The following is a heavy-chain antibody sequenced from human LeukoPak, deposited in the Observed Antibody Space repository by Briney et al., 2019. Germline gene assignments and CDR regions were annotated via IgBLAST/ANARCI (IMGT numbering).Heavy chain of an antibody. CDR3: ARDRRVRGVTEKYYYYMDV. CDR2: INPNSGGT. CDR1: GYTFTGYY. J-gene: IGHJ6*03. V-gene: IGHV1-2*06. Sequence: ASVKVSCKASGYTFTGYYMHWVRQAPGQGLEWMGRINPNSGGTNYAQKFQGRVTMTRDTSISTAYMELSRLRSDDTAVYYCARDRRVRGVTEKYYYYMDVWGKGTTVTVSS. D-gene: IGHD3-10*01.